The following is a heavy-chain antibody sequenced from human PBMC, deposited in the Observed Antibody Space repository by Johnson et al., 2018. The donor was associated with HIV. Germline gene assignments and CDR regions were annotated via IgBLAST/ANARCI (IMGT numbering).Heavy chain of an antibody. D-gene: IGHD6-13*01. J-gene: IGHJ3*02. CDR3: AKDMGSSWYDPWDAFDI. Sequence: VHLVESGGGLVQPGRSLRLSCAASGFTFDDYAMHWVRQVPGKGLEWVSGISWNSGSIGYADSVKGRFTISRDNAKNSLYLQMNSLRAEDTALYYCAKDMGSSWYDPWDAFDIWGQGTVVTVSS. CDR2: ISWNSGSI. V-gene: IGHV3-9*01. CDR1: GFTFDDYA.